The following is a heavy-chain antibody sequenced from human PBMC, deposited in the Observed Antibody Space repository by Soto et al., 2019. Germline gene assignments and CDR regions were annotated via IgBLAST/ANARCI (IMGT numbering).Heavy chain of an antibody. V-gene: IGHV4-39*07. CDR2: IYYSGST. Sequence: SDTLSLTCTVSGGSVSSSSCYWGWFRQPPGKGLEWIGSIYYSGSTYYNPSLKSRVTISVDTSKNHFSLKLSSVTAADTAVYYCARVCGGDCHYGMDVWGQGTTVS. J-gene: IGHJ6*02. CDR3: ARVCGGDCHYGMDV. D-gene: IGHD2-21*02. CDR1: GGSVSSSSCY.